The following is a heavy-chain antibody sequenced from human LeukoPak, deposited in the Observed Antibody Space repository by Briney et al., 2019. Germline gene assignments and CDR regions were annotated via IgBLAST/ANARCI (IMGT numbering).Heavy chain of an antibody. J-gene: IGHJ4*02. CDR2: MNPNSGNT. V-gene: IGHV1-8*01. CDR1: GYTFRYYD. Sequence: ASVKVSCKASGYTFRYYDVNWVRQATGLGLEWMGWMNPNSGNTGYVQKFQGRVIMTRDTSISTAYMELSSLTSEDTAVYFCARDRVGVGGNGYENWGQGTLVTVSS. D-gene: IGHD5-24*01. CDR3: ARDRVGVGGNGYEN.